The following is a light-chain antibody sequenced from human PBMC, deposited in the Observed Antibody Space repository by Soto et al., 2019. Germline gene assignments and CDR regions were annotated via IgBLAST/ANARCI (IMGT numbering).Light chain of an antibody. Sequence: TLPPRTLSLSSGEITTLSCTASQTVRNNYLAGYQQKPGQVPRLLSYDASSRATGVPARFSGSGSGTDFTLTIISLEPEDFVVYYCQQRGNWRRTFGQGTMVDI. J-gene: IGKJ1*01. CDR2: DAS. V-gene: IGKV3D-20*02. CDR3: QQRGNWRRT. CDR1: QTVRNNY.